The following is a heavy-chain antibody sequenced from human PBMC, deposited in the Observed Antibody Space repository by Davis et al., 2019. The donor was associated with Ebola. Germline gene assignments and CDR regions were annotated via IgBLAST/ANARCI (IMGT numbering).Heavy chain of an antibody. CDR2: INHSGST. CDR1: GFTFNRVW. Sequence: GSLRLSCAASGFTFNRVWMNWVRQAPGKGLEWIGEINHSGSTNYNPSLKSRVTISVDTSKNQFSLKLSSVTAADTAVYYCARGPRSTRGWKDAFDIWGQGTMVTVSS. J-gene: IGHJ3*02. D-gene: IGHD1-1*01. CDR3: ARGPRSTRGWKDAFDI. V-gene: IGHV4-34*01.